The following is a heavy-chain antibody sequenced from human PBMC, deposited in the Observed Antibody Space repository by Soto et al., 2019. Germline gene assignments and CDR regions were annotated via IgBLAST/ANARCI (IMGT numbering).Heavy chain of an antibody. CDR3: ARVREQLTYYYYYYYMDV. CDR2: IYSGGST. D-gene: IGHD6-13*01. CDR1: GFTVSSNY. Sequence: GGSLRLSCAASGFTVSSNYMSWVRQAPGKGLEWVSVIYSGGSTYYADSVKGRFSISRDNSKNTLYLQMNSLRAEDTAVYYCARVREQLTYYYYYYYMDVWGKGTTVTVSS. J-gene: IGHJ6*03. V-gene: IGHV3-66*01.